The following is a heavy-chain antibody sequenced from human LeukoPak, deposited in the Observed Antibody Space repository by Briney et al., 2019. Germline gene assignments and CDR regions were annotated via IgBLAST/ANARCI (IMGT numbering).Heavy chain of an antibody. V-gene: IGHV4-38-2*02. Sequence: PSETLSLTCTVSGYSISSGYYWGWIRQPPGKGLEWIGNIYHSGSTYYNPSLKSRVTISVDTSKNQFSLKLRSVTAADTAVYYCAREGRIAAADYWGQGTLVTVSS. J-gene: IGHJ4*02. D-gene: IGHD6-13*01. CDR3: AREGRIAAADY. CDR1: GYSISSGYY. CDR2: IYHSGST.